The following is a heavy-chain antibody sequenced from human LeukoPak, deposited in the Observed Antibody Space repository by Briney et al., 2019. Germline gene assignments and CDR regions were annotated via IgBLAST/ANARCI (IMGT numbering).Heavy chain of an antibody. J-gene: IGHJ6*02. CDR2: MNPNSGNT. CDR1: GYTFTSYD. D-gene: IGHD3-3*01. CDR3: ARGRSPYDFWSGYYAVEDGMDV. V-gene: IGHV1-8*01. Sequence: ASVKVSCKASGYTFTSYDINWVRQATGQGLEWMGRMNPNSGNTGYAQKFQGRVTMTRNTSISTAYMELSSLRSEDTAVYYCARGRSPYDFWSGYYAVEDGMDVWGQGTTVTVSS.